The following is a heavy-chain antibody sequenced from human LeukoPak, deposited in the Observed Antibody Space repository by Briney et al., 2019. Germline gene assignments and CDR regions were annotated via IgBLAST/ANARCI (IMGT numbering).Heavy chain of an antibody. CDR1: GFTFSDYY. Sequence: GGSLRLSCAASGFTFSDYYMIWIRQAPGKGLEWVSYISKSGGDTNYADSVKGRFTISRDNAKNSLYLQMSSLRAEDTAVYYCARVRQSGSPLDYWGQGTLVTVSS. CDR2: ISKSGGDT. D-gene: IGHD1-26*01. CDR3: ARVRQSGSPLDY. J-gene: IGHJ4*02. V-gene: IGHV3-11*05.